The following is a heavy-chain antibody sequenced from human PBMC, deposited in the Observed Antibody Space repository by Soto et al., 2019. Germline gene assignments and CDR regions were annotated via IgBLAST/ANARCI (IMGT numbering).Heavy chain of an antibody. J-gene: IGHJ4*02. Sequence: EMQLVESGGGLVQPGGSLRLSCAASGFTFSDYHMEWVRQAPGKGLECIGRARNDPRARTTQHAASVRGRFITSRDDSENALYRQMNSLNTVDTAEYYCVGSRQYWVQGTLVTVSS. CDR3: VGSRQY. V-gene: IGHV3-72*01. D-gene: IGHD6-13*01. CDR2: ARNDPRARTT. CDR1: GFTFSDYH.